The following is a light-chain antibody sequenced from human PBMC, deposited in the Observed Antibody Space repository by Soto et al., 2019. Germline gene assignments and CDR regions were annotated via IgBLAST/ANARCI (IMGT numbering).Light chain of an antibody. CDR2: AAS. CDR1: QAIRND. V-gene: IGKV1-39*01. Sequence: IQMTQSPSSLSASVGDRVTITCRASQAIRNDLGWYQQKPGKAPKLLIYAASSLVSGVPSRFSGSGSETDFTLTISSLQPEDFATYHCQESFSSLHTFGQGTKLEIK. CDR3: QESFSSLHT. J-gene: IGKJ2*01.